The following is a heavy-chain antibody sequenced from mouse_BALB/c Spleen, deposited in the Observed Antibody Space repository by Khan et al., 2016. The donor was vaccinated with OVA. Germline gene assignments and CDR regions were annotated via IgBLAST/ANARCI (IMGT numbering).Heavy chain of an antibody. V-gene: IGHV5-6*01. CDR2: ISSDGDYT. CDR1: GFTFSSYS. CDR3: ASHLTGSFAY. D-gene: IGHD4-1*01. Sequence: EVELVESGGDLVKPGGSLKLSCAASGFTFSSYSMSWVRQTPDKRLEWVATISSDGDYTYFPDSVKGRFTISRDNAKNTLNLQMSSLKSEDTALYYCASHLTGSFAYWCQGTLVTVSA. J-gene: IGHJ3*01.